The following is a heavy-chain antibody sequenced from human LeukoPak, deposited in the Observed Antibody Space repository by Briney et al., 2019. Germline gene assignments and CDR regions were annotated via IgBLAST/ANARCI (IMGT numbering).Heavy chain of an antibody. CDR3: ASSTIFGVVIMGNYYYGMDV. D-gene: IGHD3-3*01. CDR2: INHSGST. Sequence: PSETLSLTCTVSGGSISSSSYYWGWIRQPPGKGLEWIGEINHSGSTNYNPSLKSRVTISVDTSKNQFSLKLSSVTAADTAVYYCASSTIFGVVIMGNYYYGMDVWGQGTTVTVSS. CDR1: GGSISSSSYY. J-gene: IGHJ6*02. V-gene: IGHV4-39*07.